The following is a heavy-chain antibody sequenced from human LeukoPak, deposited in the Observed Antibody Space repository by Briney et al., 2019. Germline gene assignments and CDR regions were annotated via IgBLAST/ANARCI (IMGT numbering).Heavy chain of an antibody. CDR1: GFTFSSYG. CDR3: AKARSIVVVSPPIDY. CDR2: ISYDGSNK. Sequence: GGALRLSCAASGFTFSSYGMHWVRQAPGKGLEWVAVISYDGSNKYYADSVKGRFTISRDNSKNTLYLQMNSLRAEDTAVYYCAKARSIVVVSPPIDYWGQGNLVTVSS. D-gene: IGHD2-21*01. J-gene: IGHJ4*02. V-gene: IGHV3-30*18.